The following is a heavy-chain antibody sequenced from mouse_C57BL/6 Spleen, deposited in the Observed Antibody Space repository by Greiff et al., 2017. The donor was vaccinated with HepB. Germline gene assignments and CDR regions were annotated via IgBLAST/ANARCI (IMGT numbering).Heavy chain of an antibody. J-gene: IGHJ3*01. CDR2: INPSNGGT. CDR3: AREGWLLKAWFAY. V-gene: IGHV1-53*01. D-gene: IGHD2-3*01. CDR1: GYTFTSYW. Sequence: VQLQQSGTELVKPGASVKLSCKASGYTFTSYWMHWVKQRPGQGLEWIGNINPSNGGTNYNEKFKSKATLTVDKSSSTAYMQLSSLTSEDSAVYYCAREGWLLKAWFAYWGQGTLVTVSA.